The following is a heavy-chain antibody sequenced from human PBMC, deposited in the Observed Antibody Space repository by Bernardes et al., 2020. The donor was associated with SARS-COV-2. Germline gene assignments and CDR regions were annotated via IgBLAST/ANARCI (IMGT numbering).Heavy chain of an antibody. CDR1: GFSFSSYP. CDR3: VKDGERGYDMDV. J-gene: IGHJ6*02. D-gene: IGHD3-10*01. V-gene: IGHV3-48*02. CDR2: ISANSRTK. Sequence: GGSLRLSRVASGFSFSSYPMNWVRQAPGRGLEWVSYISANSRTKNYGDSMKARFSISRDNAKNSLFLQMNSLRDEDTAVYYCVKDGERGYDMDVWGQGTTVTVSS.